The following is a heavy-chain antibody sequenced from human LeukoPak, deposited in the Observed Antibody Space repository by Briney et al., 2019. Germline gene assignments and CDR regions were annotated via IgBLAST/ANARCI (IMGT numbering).Heavy chain of an antibody. D-gene: IGHD5-24*01. CDR1: GFTFIKYS. CDR3: AKVGKMATSDY. V-gene: IGHV3-23*01. CDR2: ITGSGAFT. Sequence: GGSLRLSCAASGFTFIKYSMTWVRQAPGKGLEWVSAITGSGAFTDYADSVKGRFTISRDNSKNTLYLQMNSLRAEDTAVYYCAKVGKMATSDYWGQGTLVTVSS. J-gene: IGHJ4*02.